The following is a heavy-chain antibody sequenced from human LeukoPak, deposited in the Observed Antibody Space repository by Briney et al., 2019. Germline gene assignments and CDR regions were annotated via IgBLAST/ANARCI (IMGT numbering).Heavy chain of an antibody. CDR1: GFTFSSYA. Sequence: PGGSLRLSCVASGFTFSSYAMHWVRQTPGKGLEYVSGINSNGGSTHYANSVKGRFTISRDNSKHTLYLQMGSLRTEDMAVYYCARVRSGYDYSAADVWGKGTTVTVSS. CDR2: INSNGGST. J-gene: IGHJ6*04. CDR3: ARVRSGYDYSAADV. D-gene: IGHD5-12*01. V-gene: IGHV3-64*01.